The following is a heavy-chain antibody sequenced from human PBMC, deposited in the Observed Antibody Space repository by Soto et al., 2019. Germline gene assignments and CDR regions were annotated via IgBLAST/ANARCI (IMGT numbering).Heavy chain of an antibody. CDR2: IYHSGST. V-gene: IGHV4-4*02. CDR3: ARAGQQWLNYFDY. CDR1: GGPISSSNW. J-gene: IGHJ4*02. D-gene: IGHD6-19*01. Sequence: PSETLSLTCAVSGGPISSSNWWSWVRQPPGKGLEWIGEIYHSGSTNYNPSLKSRVTISVDKSKNQFSLKLSSVTAADTAVYYCARAGQQWLNYFDYWGQGTLVTVSS.